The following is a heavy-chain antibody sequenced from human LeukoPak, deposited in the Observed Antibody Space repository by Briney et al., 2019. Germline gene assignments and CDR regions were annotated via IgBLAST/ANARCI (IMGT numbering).Heavy chain of an antibody. J-gene: IGHJ4*02. CDR3: ARDHNYAFDN. V-gene: IGHV3-48*04. D-gene: IGHD1-1*01. Sequence: GGSLRLSCAASGFTFSDYSMNWVRQAPGKGREWISYIGISSGNTKYADSVKGRFTISGDNAKNSLYLQMKSLRVEDTAVYYCARDHNYAFDNWGQGTLVTVSS. CDR1: GFTFSDYS. CDR2: IGISSGNT.